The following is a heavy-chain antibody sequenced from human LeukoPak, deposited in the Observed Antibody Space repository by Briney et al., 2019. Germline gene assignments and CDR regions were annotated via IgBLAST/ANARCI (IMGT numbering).Heavy chain of an antibody. Sequence: PSETLSLTCAVSGGSISSSNWWSWVRQPPGKGLEWIGEIYHSGSTNYNPSLKSRVTISVDKSKNQFSLKLSSVTAADTAVYYCARGLSYYDSSAFDPWGQGTLVTVSS. CDR1: GGSISSSNW. CDR3: ARGLSYYDSSAFDP. J-gene: IGHJ5*02. D-gene: IGHD3-22*01. CDR2: IYHSGST. V-gene: IGHV4-4*02.